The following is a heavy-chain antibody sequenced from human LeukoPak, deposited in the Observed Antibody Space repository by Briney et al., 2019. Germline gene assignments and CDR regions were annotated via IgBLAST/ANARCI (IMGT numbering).Heavy chain of an antibody. CDR1: EFSASNYW. V-gene: IGHV3-7*01. CDR2: IKQDGSQE. Sequence: PGGSLRLSCVVSEFSASNYWMSWVRQAPGKGLEGVANIKQDGSQENYVDSVKGRFTISRDNAKNSVYLQMNGLLVEDTAVYYCVREWAGGLAAAGTRIEGSYWGQGTQVIVPS. CDR3: VREWAGGLAAAGTRIEGSY. D-gene: IGHD6-13*01. J-gene: IGHJ4*02.